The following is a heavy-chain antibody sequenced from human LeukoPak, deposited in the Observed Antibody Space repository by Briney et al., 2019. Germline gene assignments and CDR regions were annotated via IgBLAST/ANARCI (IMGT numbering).Heavy chain of an antibody. CDR1: GFTFNNYI. CDR2: ISSGSGTM. Sequence: GGSLRLSCAASGFTFNNYIMTWVRQAPGRGLEWVSYISSGSGTMYYADSVKGRFTISRDNAKKSLYLQMNSLRAEDTAVYHCARDGGSYLQPTDYWGQGTLVTVSS. V-gene: IGHV3-48*01. D-gene: IGHD1-26*01. CDR3: ARDGGSYLQPTDY. J-gene: IGHJ4*02.